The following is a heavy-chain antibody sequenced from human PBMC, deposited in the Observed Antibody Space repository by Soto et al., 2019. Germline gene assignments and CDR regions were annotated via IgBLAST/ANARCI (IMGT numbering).Heavy chain of an antibody. Sequence: VKVSCKASGYTFTGYYMHWVRQAPGQGLEWMGWINPNSGGTNYAQKFQGRVTMTRDTSISTAYMELSRLRSDDTAVYYCARVFAVTTEYGMDVWGQGTTVTVSS. CDR1: GYTFTGYY. CDR3: ARVFAVTTEYGMDV. D-gene: IGHD4-17*01. V-gene: IGHV1-2*02. J-gene: IGHJ6*02. CDR2: INPNSGGT.